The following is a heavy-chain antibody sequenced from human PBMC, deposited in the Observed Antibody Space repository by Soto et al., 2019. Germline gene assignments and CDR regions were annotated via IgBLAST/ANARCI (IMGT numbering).Heavy chain of an antibody. V-gene: IGHV2-5*02. D-gene: IGHD6-19*01. J-gene: IGHJ4*02. Sequence: QITLEESGPTLVKPTQALTLTCTFSGFSLTTSGVGVGWFRQPPGKALEWLPLIYWDDNKRYSPYLKSKITINNDTSRNQMVLKMTNMDPVDTATYYCAPRIPVPGTAHYWGQGILVTVSS. CDR2: IYWDDNK. CDR1: GFSLTTSGVG. CDR3: APRIPVPGTAHY.